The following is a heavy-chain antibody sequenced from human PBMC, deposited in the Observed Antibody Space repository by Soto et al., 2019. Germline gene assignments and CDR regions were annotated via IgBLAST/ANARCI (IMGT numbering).Heavy chain of an antibody. J-gene: IGHJ4*02. Sequence: GGSLRLSCAASGFSFSISPMHWVRQAPGKGPEWVALISYGGTNKFYADSVKGRFTISRDNSKSTLYLQVDSLRPEDAAVYYCARDPKTSGGQHWAFNYFDSWGQGTLVTVSS. V-gene: IGHV3-30-3*01. CDR2: ISYGGTNK. CDR1: GFSFSISP. D-gene: IGHD7-27*01. CDR3: ARDPKTSGGQHWAFNYFDS.